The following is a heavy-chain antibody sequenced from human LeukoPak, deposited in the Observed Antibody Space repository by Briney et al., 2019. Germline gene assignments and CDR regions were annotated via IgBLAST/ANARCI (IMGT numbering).Heavy chain of an antibody. J-gene: IGHJ4*02. V-gene: IGHV3-66*02. CDR1: GFTVSSNY. CDR3: ARARDFWSGQFDY. Sequence: PGGSLRLSCAASGFTVSSNYMSWVRQAPGKGPEWVSVIYSGGSTYYANSVKGRFTISRDNSKNTLYLQMNSLRAEDTAVYYCARARDFWSGQFDYWGQGTLVTVSS. D-gene: IGHD3-3*01. CDR2: IYSGGST.